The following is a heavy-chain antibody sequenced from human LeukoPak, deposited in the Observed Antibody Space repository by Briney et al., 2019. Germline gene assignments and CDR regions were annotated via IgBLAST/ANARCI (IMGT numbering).Heavy chain of an antibody. CDR2: IYYSGST. J-gene: IGHJ4*02. D-gene: IGHD1-20*01. V-gene: IGHV4-39*01. Sequence: PSETLSLTCTVSGGSISSRSYYWGWIRQPPGKGLEWIGSIYYSGSTNYNPSLKSRVTISVDTSKNQFSLKLSSVTAADTAVYYCARHRSNWNDRFDYWGQGTLVTVSS. CDR3: ARHRSNWNDRFDY. CDR1: GGSISSRSYY.